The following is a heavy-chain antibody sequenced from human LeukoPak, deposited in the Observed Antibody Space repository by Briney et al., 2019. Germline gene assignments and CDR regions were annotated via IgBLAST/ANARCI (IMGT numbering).Heavy chain of an antibody. V-gene: IGHV3-74*01. CDR3: ARVGLRRAAAFDY. D-gene: IGHD6-13*01. Sequence: GGSLRLSCAASGFTFSSYWMHWVRQAPGKGLVWVSRINSDGSSTSYADSVKGRFTISRDNAKNTLYLQMNSLRAEDTAVYYCARVGLRRAAAFDYWGQGTLVTVSS. CDR1: GFTFSSYW. CDR2: INSDGSST. J-gene: IGHJ4*02.